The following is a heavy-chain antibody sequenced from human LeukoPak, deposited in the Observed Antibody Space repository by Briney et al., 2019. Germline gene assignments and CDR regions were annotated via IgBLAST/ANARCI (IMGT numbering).Heavy chain of an antibody. J-gene: IGHJ4*02. D-gene: IGHD6-19*01. CDR1: GFTLAEYT. CDR3: VKDLVAASENVRGWYPMDY. CDR2: ISWNGARI. V-gene: IGHV3-43*01. Sequence: PGGSLRLSCAASGFTLAEYTMHWVRHAPGKGLEWVSLISWNGARIHYGDSVKGRFTISRDNSKNSLYLQMNSLRTEDTALYYCVKDLVAASENVRGWYPMDYWGQGTLVTVSS.